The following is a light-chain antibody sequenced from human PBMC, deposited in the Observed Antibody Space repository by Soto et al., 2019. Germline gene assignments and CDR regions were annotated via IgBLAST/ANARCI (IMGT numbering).Light chain of an antibody. V-gene: IGKV1-5*03. CDR2: KAS. CDR1: QSISNS. J-gene: IGKJ1*01. Sequence: DIQMTQSPSTLSASVGDRVTITCRATQSISNSLAWYQQKPGKAPKLLIYKASSLESGVPSRFSGSGSGTEFTLTITNLQPDDFATYYCQQYNRHWTFGQGTKVEIK. CDR3: QQYNRHWT.